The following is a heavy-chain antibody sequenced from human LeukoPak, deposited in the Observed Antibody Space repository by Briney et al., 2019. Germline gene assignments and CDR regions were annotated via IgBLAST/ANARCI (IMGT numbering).Heavy chain of an antibody. J-gene: IGHJ4*02. D-gene: IGHD2-15*01. CDR3: ARDIGNHFGGLDHYYYDY. V-gene: IGHV4-39*07. CDR1: GGSINSGDYY. CDR2: IYYSGST. Sequence: SETLSLTCTVSGGSINSGDYYWVWIRQPPGKGLEWIGSIYYSGSTSYNPSLKSRVTMTVDTSKSQFSLKLSSVTAADTAVYFCARDIGNHFGGLDHYYYDYWGPGTLVTVSS.